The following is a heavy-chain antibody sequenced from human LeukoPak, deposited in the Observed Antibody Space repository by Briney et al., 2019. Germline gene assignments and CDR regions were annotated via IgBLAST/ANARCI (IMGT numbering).Heavy chain of an antibody. CDR3: ARRGRSSNYFDY. D-gene: IGHD6-6*01. J-gene: IGHJ4*02. Sequence: ASVKVSCKASGYTFTNYYIHWVRQAPGQGLEWMGLINPGGDNTDYAQNFQGRVTMTRDTSISTAYLQWSSLKASDTAMYYCARRGRSSNYFDYWGQGTLVTVSS. CDR2: INPGGDNT. V-gene: IGHV1-46*01. CDR1: GYTFTNYY.